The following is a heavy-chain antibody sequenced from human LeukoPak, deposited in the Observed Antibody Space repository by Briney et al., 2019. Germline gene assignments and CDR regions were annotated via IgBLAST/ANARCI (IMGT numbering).Heavy chain of an antibody. J-gene: IGHJ4*02. CDR2: ISYDGSNK. CDR1: GFTFSSYG. V-gene: IGHV3-30*18. Sequence: GGSLRPSCAASGFTFSSYGMHWVRQAPGKGLEWVAVISYDGSNKYYADSVKGRFTISRDNSKNTLYLQMNSLKAEDTAVYYCAKLATDYWGQGTLVTVSS. D-gene: IGHD1-26*01. CDR3: AKLATDY.